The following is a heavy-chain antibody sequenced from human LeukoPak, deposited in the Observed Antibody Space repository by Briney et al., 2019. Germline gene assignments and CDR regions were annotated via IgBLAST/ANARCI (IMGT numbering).Heavy chain of an antibody. D-gene: IGHD6-13*01. CDR3: ARDLAAAGRGGSRFDY. Sequence: SETLSLICTVSGGSFSTDYWNWIRQPPGKGLEWLGYIHSGSTNYNPSLKSRVTISVDTSKNQFSLKLSSVTAADTAVYYCARDLAAAGRGGSRFDYWGQGTLVTVSS. CDR2: IHSGST. J-gene: IGHJ4*02. CDR1: GGSFSTDY. V-gene: IGHV4-59*01.